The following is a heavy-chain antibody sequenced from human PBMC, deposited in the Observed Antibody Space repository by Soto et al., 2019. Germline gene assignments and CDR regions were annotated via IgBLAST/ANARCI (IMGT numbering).Heavy chain of an antibody. V-gene: IGHV3-33*01. CDR1: GFAFSSYG. CDR3: ARVYGSGTYPIDY. J-gene: IGHJ4*02. D-gene: IGHD3-10*01. CDR2: IWSGVSDK. Sequence: QVQLVESGGGVVQPGRSLRLSCAASGFAFSSYGMHWVRQAPGKGLEWVTVIWSGVSDKYYADSVKGRFTISRDNSKHTRYLQMNSLRTEDTAVYYCARVYGSGTYPIDYWGQGTLVTVSS.